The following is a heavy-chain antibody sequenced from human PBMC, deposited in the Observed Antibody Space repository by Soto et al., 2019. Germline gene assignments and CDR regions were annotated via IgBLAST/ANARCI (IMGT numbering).Heavy chain of an antibody. J-gene: IGHJ6*02. CDR1: GFTFSTYG. D-gene: IGHD3-10*01. CDR2: VSYDGTKK. CDR3: AKDHAIYYDSGSYGGPEYYYGMAV. Sequence: QVQLVESGGGVVQPGRSLRLSCAASGFTFSTYGMHWVRQAPGKGLEWVAVVSYDGTKKYYADSVKGRFTISRDNSKNTLNLQMHSLRAEDTAVYYCAKDHAIYYDSGSYGGPEYYYGMAVWGQGTTVTVSS. V-gene: IGHV3-30*18.